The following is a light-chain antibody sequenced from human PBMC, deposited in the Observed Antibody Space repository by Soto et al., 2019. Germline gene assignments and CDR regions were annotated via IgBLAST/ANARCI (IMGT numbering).Light chain of an antibody. CDR3: QHYNRWPLT. CDR2: DAS. CDR1: QSVNDN. V-gene: IGKV3-15*01. J-gene: IGKJ4*01. Sequence: EIVMTQSPGTRSASPVERVTLSFRASQSVNDNLAWYQQKPGQAPRLLIYDASTRAAGIPASFSGSGSGTEFTLTISSLQSEDFGVYYCQHYNRWPLTFGGGTKVDI.